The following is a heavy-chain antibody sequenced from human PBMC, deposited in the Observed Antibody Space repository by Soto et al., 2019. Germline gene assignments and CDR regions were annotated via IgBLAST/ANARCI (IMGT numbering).Heavy chain of an antibody. CDR2: IYYSGST. J-gene: IGHJ5*02. D-gene: IGHD3-22*01. V-gene: IGHV4-59*01. CDR1: GGSISSYY. Sequence: QVQLQESGPGLVKPSETLSLTCTVSGGSISSYYWSWIRQPPGKGLEWIGYIYYSGSTNYNPSLKSRVTISVDTSKNQFSLKLSSVTAADTAVYYCARETDYYDSSGPLDPWGQGTLVTVSS. CDR3: ARETDYYDSSGPLDP.